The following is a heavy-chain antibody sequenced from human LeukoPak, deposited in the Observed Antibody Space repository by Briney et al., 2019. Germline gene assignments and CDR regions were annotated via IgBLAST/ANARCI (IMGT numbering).Heavy chain of an antibody. V-gene: IGHV3-30*04. Sequence: GGSLRLSCAASGFTFGSYAMHWVRQPPGKGLEWVAVIAHDETNRFYADSVKGRFTISRDNPMNTLYLRMDSLRPEDTAVYFCARDLTPGAPDYFDYWGQGTLVTVSS. CDR3: ARDLTPGAPDYFDY. J-gene: IGHJ4*02. D-gene: IGHD2-2*01. CDR1: GFTFGSYA. CDR2: IAHDETNR.